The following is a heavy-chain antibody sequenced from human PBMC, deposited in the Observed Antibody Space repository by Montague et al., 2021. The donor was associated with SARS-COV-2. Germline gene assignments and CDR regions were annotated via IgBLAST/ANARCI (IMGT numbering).Heavy chain of an antibody. Sequence: SETLSLTCAVSGGSITGFSWSWIRQPAGKGLEWIGRITPSGTTNYTPSLRSRVTISVDTSKNQFSLNLNSVTAADTAIYYCARTPTRPLSLDSWGQGTLVTVSA. J-gene: IGHJ4*02. D-gene: IGHD6-6*01. V-gene: IGHV4-4*07. CDR3: ARTPTRPLSLDS. CDR1: GGSITGFS. CDR2: ITPSGTT.